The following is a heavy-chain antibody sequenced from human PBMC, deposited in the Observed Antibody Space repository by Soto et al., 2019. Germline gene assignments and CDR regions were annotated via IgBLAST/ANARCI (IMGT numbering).Heavy chain of an antibody. CDR3: ARCIYTSHTSYYDRSCHPPQRAKLDY. CDR2: INHSGRT. Sequence: LSLTCAVYGGSFSGYYRSWIPQPPGKGLEWTGEINHSGRTNYNPSLKSRVTISVDTSKNQFSLKLSSVTAADTAVYYCARCIYTSHTSYYDRSCHPPQRAKLDYWGQGALVDVSS. CDR1: GGSFSGYY. J-gene: IGHJ4*01. V-gene: IGHV4-34*01. D-gene: IGHD3-22*01.